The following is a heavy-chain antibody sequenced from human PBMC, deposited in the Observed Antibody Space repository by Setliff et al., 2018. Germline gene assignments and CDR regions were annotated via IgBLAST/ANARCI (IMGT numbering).Heavy chain of an antibody. D-gene: IGHD1-26*01. CDR3: ASSLVGATYSVYFDY. CDR1: GYSFSNFW. Sequence: PGESLKISCKGSGYSFSNFWIGWVRQMPGKGLEWMGIIYPGDSHARYSPSFQGQVTMSADKSINTDYLQWSNLKASDTAIYYCASSLVGATYSVYFDYWGQGALVTVSS. CDR2: IYPGDSHA. V-gene: IGHV5-51*01. J-gene: IGHJ4*02.